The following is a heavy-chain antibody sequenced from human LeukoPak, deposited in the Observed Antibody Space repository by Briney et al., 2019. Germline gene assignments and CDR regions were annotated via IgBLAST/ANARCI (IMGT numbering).Heavy chain of an antibody. V-gene: IGHV4-39*07. CDR3: ASDYGDYGTFDY. CDR1: GGSISSRSYY. Sequence: SETLSLTCTVSGGSISSRSYYWGWIRQPPGKGLEWIGSIHYSGTTYYNPSLDSRVTILVDTSKNQFSLKLSSVTAADTAVYYCASDYGDYGTFDYWGQGTLVTVSS. J-gene: IGHJ4*02. CDR2: IHYSGTT. D-gene: IGHD4-17*01.